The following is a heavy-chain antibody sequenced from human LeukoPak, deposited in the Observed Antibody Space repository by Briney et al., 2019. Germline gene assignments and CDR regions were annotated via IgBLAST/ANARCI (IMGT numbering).Heavy chain of an antibody. V-gene: IGHV4-59*01. J-gene: IGHJ4*02. D-gene: IGHD5-12*01. Sequence: SETLSLTCTVSGGSISTYYWSWLRQPPGKGLEWIGYIYHSGSTNYNPSLKSRITISVETSQNQFSLKLSSVTAADTAVYYCARDGYSGSDALWGQGTLVTVSS. CDR1: GGSISTYY. CDR2: IYHSGST. CDR3: ARDGYSGSDAL.